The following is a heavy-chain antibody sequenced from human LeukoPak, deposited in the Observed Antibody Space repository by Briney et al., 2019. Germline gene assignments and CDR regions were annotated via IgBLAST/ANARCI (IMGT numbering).Heavy chain of an antibody. CDR1: GYTFTSNY. Sequence: ASVKVSCKASGYTFTSNYIHWVRQAPGQGLEWMGMIYPRDGSTSYAKKFQGRVTVTRDTSTSTVHMELSGLRSEDTAVYYCARDQEGFDYWGQGTLVTVSS. V-gene: IGHV1-46*01. J-gene: IGHJ4*02. CDR2: IYPRDGST. CDR3: ARDQEGFDY.